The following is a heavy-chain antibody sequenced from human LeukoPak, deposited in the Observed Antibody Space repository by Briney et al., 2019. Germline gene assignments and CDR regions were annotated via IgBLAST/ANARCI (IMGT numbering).Heavy chain of an antibody. D-gene: IGHD5-12*01. CDR3: ARGVVVPYSGYEFGY. J-gene: IGHJ4*02. CDR2: MNPNSGNT. Sequence: ASVKVSCKASGYTFTSYDINWVRQATGQGLEWMGWMNPNSGNTGYAQKFQGRVTTTRNTSISTAYMELSSLRSEDTAVYYCARGVVVPYSGYEFGYWGQGTLVTVSS. CDR1: GYTFTSYD. V-gene: IGHV1-8*01.